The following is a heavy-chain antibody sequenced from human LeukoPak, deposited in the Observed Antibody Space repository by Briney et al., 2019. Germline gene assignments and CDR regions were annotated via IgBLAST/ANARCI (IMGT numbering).Heavy chain of an antibody. CDR3: AKDGSSSWNYYFDY. CDR2: IRYDGSNK. J-gene: IGHJ4*02. CDR1: GFTFTSYG. V-gene: IGHV3-30*02. D-gene: IGHD6-13*01. Sequence: PGGSLRLSCAASGFTFTSYGMHWVRQAPGKGLEWVAFIRYDGSNKDYAGSVKGRFTISRDNSENTLYLQMNSQRAEDTAVYYCAKDGSSSWNYYFDYWGQGILVTVSS.